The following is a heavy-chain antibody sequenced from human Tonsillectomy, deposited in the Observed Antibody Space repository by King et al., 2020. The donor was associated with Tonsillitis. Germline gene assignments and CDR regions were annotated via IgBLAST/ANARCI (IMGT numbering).Heavy chain of an antibody. CDR3: ARDVGGYSYGLFNY. J-gene: IGHJ4*02. CDR1: GFTFTGYY. D-gene: IGHD5-18*01. V-gene: IGHV1-2*02. CDR2: INPNSGVT. Sequence: VQLVESGADVKKPGASVKVSCKASGFTFTGYYIHWVRQAPGQGLEWMGWINPNSGVTNYAQRFQGRVTMTRDTSISTAYMELSRLTSDETAMFYCARDVGGYSYGLFNYWGQGTLVTVSS.